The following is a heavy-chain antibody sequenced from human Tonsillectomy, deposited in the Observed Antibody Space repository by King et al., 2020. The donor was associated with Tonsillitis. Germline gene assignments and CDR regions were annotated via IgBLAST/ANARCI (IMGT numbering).Heavy chain of an antibody. J-gene: IGHJ4*02. Sequence: LQLQESGPGLVKPSETLSLTCTVSGGSISSSSYYWGWIRQPPGKGLEWIGSIYYSGSTYYNPSLKSRVTISVDTSKNQFSLKLSSETAADTAVYYCARLDVVVAAAGTSDYFDYWGQGTLVTVSS. CDR2: IYYSGST. CDR1: GGSISSSSYY. D-gene: IGHD6-13*01. V-gene: IGHV4-39*01. CDR3: ARLDVVVAAAGTSDYFDY.